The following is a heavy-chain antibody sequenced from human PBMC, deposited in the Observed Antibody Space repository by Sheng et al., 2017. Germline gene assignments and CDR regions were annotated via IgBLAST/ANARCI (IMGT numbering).Heavy chain of an antibody. V-gene: IGHV3-30*03. CDR1: GFAFSTYG. CDR2: ISYDGSQT. Sequence: VQLMESGGGLVQPGKSLRLSCAASGFAFSTYGLHWVRQAPGMGLEWVAVISYDGSQTDYADSVKGRFTISRDNSKNTFYLQMNSLTTEDTAVYYCARRSGWLADYWGQGTLVTVAS. CDR3: ARRSGWLADY. D-gene: IGHD6-19*01. J-gene: IGHJ4*02.